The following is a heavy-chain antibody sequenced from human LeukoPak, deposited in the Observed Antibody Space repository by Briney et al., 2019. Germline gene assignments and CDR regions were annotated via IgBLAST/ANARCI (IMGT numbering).Heavy chain of an antibody. J-gene: IGHJ4*02. CDR1: GYSFTNYW. CDR3: ARYPGDNSNAGEY. D-gene: IGHD4-11*01. Sequence: GESLKISFQGSGYSFTNYWIGWVRQMPGKGLEWMGIIYPGDSHTRYSPSFQGQVTISADKSINTAYLQWSSLKASDTAMFYCARYPGDNSNAGEYWGQGTLVTVSS. V-gene: IGHV5-51*01. CDR2: IYPGDSHT.